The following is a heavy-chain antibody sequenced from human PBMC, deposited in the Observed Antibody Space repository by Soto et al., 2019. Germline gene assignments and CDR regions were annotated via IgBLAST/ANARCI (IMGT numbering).Heavy chain of an antibody. CDR3: ARARWIQLWFAYYGMDV. V-gene: IGHV3-53*01. CDR1: GFTVISNY. Sequence: GGSLRLSCAASGFTVISNYMSWVRQAPGKGLEWVSVIYSGGSTYYADSVKGRFTISRDNSKNTLYLQMNSLRAEDTAVYYCARARWIQLWFAYYGMDVWGQGTTVTVSS. CDR2: IYSGGST. J-gene: IGHJ6*02. D-gene: IGHD5-18*01.